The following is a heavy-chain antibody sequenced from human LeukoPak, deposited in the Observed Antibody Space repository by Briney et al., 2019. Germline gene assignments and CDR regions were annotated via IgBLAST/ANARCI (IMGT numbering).Heavy chain of an antibody. V-gene: IGHV3-23*01. CDR1: GFTFSSYA. Sequence: GGSLRLSCAASGFTFSSYAMSWVRQAPGKGLEWVSAISGSGGSTYYADSVKGRFTISRDNSKNTLYLQMNSLRAEDAAVYYCAKDLETVTKNNLDYWGQGTLVTVSS. D-gene: IGHD4-17*01. CDR2: ISGSGGST. J-gene: IGHJ4*02. CDR3: AKDLETVTKNNLDY.